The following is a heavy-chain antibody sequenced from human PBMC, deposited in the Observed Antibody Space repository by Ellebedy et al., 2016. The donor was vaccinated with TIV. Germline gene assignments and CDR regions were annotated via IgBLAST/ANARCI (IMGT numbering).Heavy chain of an antibody. J-gene: IGHJ4*02. CDR3: ARHKGYSSGWYYFDY. CDR1: GGSISSSNW. D-gene: IGHD6-19*01. CDR2: INHSGST. Sequence: MPSETLSLTCAVSGGSISSSNWWSWVRQPPGKGLEWIGEINHSGSTNYNPSLKSRVTISVDTSKNQFSLKLSSVTAADTAVYYCARHKGYSSGWYYFDYWGQGTLVTVSS. V-gene: IGHV4-4*02.